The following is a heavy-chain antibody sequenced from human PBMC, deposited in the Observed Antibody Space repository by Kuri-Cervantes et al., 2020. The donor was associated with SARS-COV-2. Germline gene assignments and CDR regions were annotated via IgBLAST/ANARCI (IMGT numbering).Heavy chain of an antibody. J-gene: IGHJ4*02. CDR1: GFIFSSYA. CDR3: AKDPATDCSTRSCSFDY. Sequence: GESLKISCAGSGFIFSSYALHWVRRAPGKGLEWMALISYDGSVRHYAESVKGRFTISRDNFNDTLFLQMNSLRPDDTAVYYCAKDPATDCSTRSCSFDYWGQGARVTVSS. CDR2: ISYDGSVR. D-gene: IGHD2-2*01. V-gene: IGHV3-30*04.